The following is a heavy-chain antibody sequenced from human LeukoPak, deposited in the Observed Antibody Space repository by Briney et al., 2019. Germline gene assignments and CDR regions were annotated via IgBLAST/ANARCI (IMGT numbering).Heavy chain of an antibody. CDR1: GFTFSSYA. D-gene: IGHD2-2*01. V-gene: IGHV3-23*01. CDR2: ISGSGGST. J-gene: IGHJ5*02. CDR3: AEGCSTTCYEWFDP. Sequence: GGSLRLSCAASGFTFSSYAMSWVRQAPGKGLEWVSAISGSGGSTYYADSVKGRFTISRDNSENTVFLQMNTLRAEDTAVYYCAEGCSTTCYEWFDPWGQGTLVTVSS.